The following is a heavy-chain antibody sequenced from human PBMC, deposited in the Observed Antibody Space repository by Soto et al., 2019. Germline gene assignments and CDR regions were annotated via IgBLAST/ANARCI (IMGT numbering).Heavy chain of an antibody. J-gene: IGHJ4*02. CDR2: IYYSGST. D-gene: IGHD3-16*02. CDR1: GGSISSSSYY. Sequence: SETLSLTCTVSGGSISSSSYYWGWIRQPPGKGLEWIGSIYYSGSTYYNPSLKSRVTISVDTSKNQFSLKLSSVTAADTAVYYCAFHDTITFAGVIAPFDYWGQGPLVSVSS. V-gene: IGHV4-39*01. CDR3: AFHDTITFAGVIAPFDY.